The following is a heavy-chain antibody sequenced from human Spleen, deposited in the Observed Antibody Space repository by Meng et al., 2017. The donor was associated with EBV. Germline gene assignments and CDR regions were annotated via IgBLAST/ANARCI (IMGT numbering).Heavy chain of an antibody. CDR2: IYYTGKT. CDR1: GGSINSGGSS. CDR3: AREGHVYNEFDY. J-gene: IGHJ4*02. V-gene: IGHV4-61*08. D-gene: IGHD5-24*01. Sequence: QVQLQQWGAGLLKPSXXLSPTCTVSGGSINSGGSSWGWIRQPPGKGLEWIGYIYYTGKTIYNPSLKSRVSTSIDTSKNQFSLKLSSVTAADTAVYYCAREGHVYNEFDYWGQGTLVTVSS.